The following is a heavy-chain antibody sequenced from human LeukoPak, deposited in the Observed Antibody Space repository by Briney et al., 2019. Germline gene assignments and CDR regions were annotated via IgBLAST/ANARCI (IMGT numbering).Heavy chain of an antibody. J-gene: IGHJ6*04. CDR2: INHSGST. CDR3: ARGGAMVRGVLYYGMDV. V-gene: IGHV4-34*01. D-gene: IGHD3-10*01. Sequence: SETLSLTCAVYGGSFSGYYWSWIRQPPGKGLEWIGEINHSGSTNYNPSLKSRVTISVDTSKNQFSLKLSSVTAADTAVYYCARGGAMVRGVLYYGMDVWGKGTTVTVSS. CDR1: GGSFSGYY.